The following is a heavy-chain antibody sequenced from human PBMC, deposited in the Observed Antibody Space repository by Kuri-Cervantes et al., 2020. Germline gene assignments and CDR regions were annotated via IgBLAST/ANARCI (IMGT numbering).Heavy chain of an antibody. CDR3: ARSYYDSSGYKGYGDAFDI. J-gene: IGHJ3*02. Sequence: SVKVSCKASGGTFSSYAISWVRQAPGQGLEWMGGIIPIFGTANYAQKFQGRVTMTRDTSISTAYMELSRLRSDDTAVYYCARSYYDSSGYKGYGDAFDIWGQGTMVTVSS. V-gene: IGHV1-69*05. CDR1: GGTFSSYA. CDR2: IIPIFGTA. D-gene: IGHD3-22*01.